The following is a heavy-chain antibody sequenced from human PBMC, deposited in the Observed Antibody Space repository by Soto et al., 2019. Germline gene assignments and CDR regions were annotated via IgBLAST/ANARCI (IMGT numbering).Heavy chain of an antibody. CDR1: GGSISSGDYY. CDR3: ARRGYDSSGTIEY. V-gene: IGHV4-30-4*01. J-gene: IGHJ4*02. CDR2: IYYSGST. D-gene: IGHD3-22*01. Sequence: SETLSLTCTVSGGSISSGDYYWSWIRQPPGKGLEWIGYIYYSGSTYYNPSLKSRVTISVDTSKNQFSLKLSSVTAADTAVYYCARRGYDSSGTIEYWGQGTLVTVSS.